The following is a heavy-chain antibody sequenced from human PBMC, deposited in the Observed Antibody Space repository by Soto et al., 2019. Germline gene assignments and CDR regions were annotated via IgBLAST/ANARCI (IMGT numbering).Heavy chain of an antibody. J-gene: IGHJ5*02. D-gene: IGHD2-21*01. Sequence: SETLSLTCSVSGAAHNSGNYYWSWIRQVPGKGLEWIGHIYVTGAVDYNPPLRDRITISQDTSERQFSLNLRLVTAADTAVYYCARLRIATNNYKWFDPWGQGTLVTVSS. CDR2: IYVTGAV. CDR1: GAAHNSGNYY. V-gene: IGHV4-31*03. CDR3: ARLRIATNNYKWFDP.